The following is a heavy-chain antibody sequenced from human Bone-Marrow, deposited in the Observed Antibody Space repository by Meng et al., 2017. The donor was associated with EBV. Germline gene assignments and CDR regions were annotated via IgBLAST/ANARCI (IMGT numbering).Heavy chain of an antibody. Sequence: VQLEEAGPVLVKPSGTPSLTCAGSCGSFSSSCWRSLVGQPPGRGLEWLEQSYHSGSTNYNPSVKSRVIISVDKSKNHFSLRLTSVTAADTAVYYCARAYSYGSRDLPGHWGLGTLVTVSS. CDR1: CGSFSSSCW. CDR2: SYHSGST. V-gene: IGHV4-4*02. D-gene: IGHD3-10*01. J-gene: IGHJ1*01. CDR3: ARAYSYGSRDLPGH.